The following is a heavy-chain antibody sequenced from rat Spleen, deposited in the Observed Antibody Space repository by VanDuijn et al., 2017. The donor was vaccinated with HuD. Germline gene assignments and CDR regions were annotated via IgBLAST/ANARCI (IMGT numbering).Heavy chain of an antibody. CDR3: ARSINYGGYGYVMDV. J-gene: IGHJ4*01. CDR2: IWTGGNA. Sequence: QVQLEESGPGLVQPSQTLSLTCAVSGFSLTSYHVSWVRQFPGKGLEWMGIIWTGGNAEYNSLFKSRLSISRDTSKSQVFLKMNSLQIEDTATYYCARSINYGGYGYVMDVWGQGASVTVSS. V-gene: IGHV2-43*01. D-gene: IGHD1-11*01. CDR1: GFSLTSYH.